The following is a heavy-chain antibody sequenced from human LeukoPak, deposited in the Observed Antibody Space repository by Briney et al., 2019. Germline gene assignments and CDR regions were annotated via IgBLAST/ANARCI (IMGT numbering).Heavy chain of an antibody. J-gene: IGHJ6*02. Sequence: SQTLSLTCTVSGGSISSGSYYWSWIRQPAGKGLEWIGRIYTSGSTNYNPSLKSQVTISVDTSKNQFSLKLSSVTAADTAVYYCASTLRYCSSTSCYTGYYYYGMDVWGQGTTVTVSS. CDR3: ASTLRYCSSTSCYTGYYYYGMDV. D-gene: IGHD2-2*02. V-gene: IGHV4-61*02. CDR1: GGSISSGSYY. CDR2: IYTSGST.